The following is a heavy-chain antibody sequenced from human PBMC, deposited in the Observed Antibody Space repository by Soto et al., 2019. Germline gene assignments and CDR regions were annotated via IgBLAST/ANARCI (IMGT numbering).Heavy chain of an antibody. V-gene: IGHV3-9*01. CDR3: AKGSIVATTEYYFDY. Sequence: GGSLRLSCAASGFTFDDYAMHWVRQAPGKGLEWVSGISWNSGSIGYADSVKGRFTISRDNAKNSLYLQMNSLRAEDTALYYCAKGSIVATTEYYFDYWGQGTLVTVSS. D-gene: IGHD5-12*01. CDR2: ISWNSGSI. J-gene: IGHJ4*02. CDR1: GFTFDDYA.